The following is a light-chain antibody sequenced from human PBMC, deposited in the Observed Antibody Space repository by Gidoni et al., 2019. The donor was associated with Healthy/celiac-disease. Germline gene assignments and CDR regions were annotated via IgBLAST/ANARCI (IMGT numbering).Light chain of an antibody. J-gene: IGKJ2*01. CDR2: DAS. Sequence: EIVLTQSPATLSLSPGERATLSCRASQSVSSYLAWYQQKPGQAPRLLIYDASNRATGIPARFSGSGSGTEFTLTISSLEPEDFAVYYCQQRSNWTPYTFXQXTKLEIK. V-gene: IGKV3-11*01. CDR3: QQRSNWTPYT. CDR1: QSVSSY.